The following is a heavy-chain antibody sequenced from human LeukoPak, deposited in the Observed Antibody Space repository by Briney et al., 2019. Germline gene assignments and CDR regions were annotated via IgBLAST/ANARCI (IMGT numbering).Heavy chain of an antibody. V-gene: IGHV4-59*01. D-gene: IGHD4-23*01. CDR1: GGSISSYY. CDR3: ARIGYGGNSWWFDP. J-gene: IGHJ5*02. Sequence: PSETLSLTCTVSGGSISSYYWSWIRQPPGKGLEWIGYIYYSGSTNYNPSLKSRVTISVDTSKNQFSLKLSSVTAADTAVYYCARIGYGGNSWWFDPWGQGTLVTVSS. CDR2: IYYSGST.